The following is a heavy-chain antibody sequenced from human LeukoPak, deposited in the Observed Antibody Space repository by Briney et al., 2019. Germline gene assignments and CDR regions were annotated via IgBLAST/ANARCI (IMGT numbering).Heavy chain of an antibody. V-gene: IGHV3-48*01. D-gene: IGHD1-26*01. CDR1: GFTLSSHR. Sequence: GGSLRLSCAASGFTLSSHRMNWVRQAPGKGLEWVSDISRSSIEIHYADSVTGRFTISRDNAKNSVYLQMNSLRVEDTAVYYCARDSGTYGYYMDVWGKGTTVTVSS. CDR2: ISRSSIEI. CDR3: ARDSGTYGYYMDV. J-gene: IGHJ6*04.